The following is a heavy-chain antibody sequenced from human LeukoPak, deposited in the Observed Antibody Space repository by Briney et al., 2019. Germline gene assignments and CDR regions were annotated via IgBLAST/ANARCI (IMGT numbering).Heavy chain of an antibody. D-gene: IGHD5-24*01. CDR2: IYGGGNI. J-gene: IGHJ4*02. V-gene: IGHV3-53*01. Sequence: PGGSLRLSCAASGFTVSSNYMNWVRQAPGKGLEWVSVIYGGGNIYYADSVKGRFTISRDNSKNTLYLQMNSLRAEDTAVYYCARGAGYNYPCYFDYWGQGTLVTVSS. CDR3: ARGAGYNYPCYFDY. CDR1: GFTVSSNY.